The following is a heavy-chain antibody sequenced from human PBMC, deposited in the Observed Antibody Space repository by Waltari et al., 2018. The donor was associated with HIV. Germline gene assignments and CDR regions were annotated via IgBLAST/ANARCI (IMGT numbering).Heavy chain of an antibody. CDR2: VKSETDGGTT. CDR3: TTGDIVVVTDY. CDR1: GFTFTNDW. J-gene: IGHJ4*02. Sequence: EVQLVESGGGLVKPGGSLRRACAASGFTFTNDWMSWVRQAPGKGLEWVGRVKSETDGGTTDYAAPVKGRFTISRDDSKNTLYLQMNSLKTEDTAVYYCTTGDIVVVTDYWGQGTLVTVSS. V-gene: IGHV3-15*01. D-gene: IGHD2-21*02.